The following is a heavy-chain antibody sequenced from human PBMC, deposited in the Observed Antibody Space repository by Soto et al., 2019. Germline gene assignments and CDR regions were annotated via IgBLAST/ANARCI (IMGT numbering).Heavy chain of an antibody. CDR2: ISGSGGST. J-gene: IGHJ4*02. CDR1: GFTFSSYA. Sequence: EVQLLESGGGLVQPGGSLRLSCAASGFTFSSYAMSWVRQAPGKGLEWVSAISGSGGSTYYADSVKGRFTISRDNSKNTRDLQMNSLRAEDTAVYYCAKMGGGDNWNGGDYWGQGTLVTVSS. D-gene: IGHD1-20*01. V-gene: IGHV3-23*01. CDR3: AKMGGGDNWNGGDY.